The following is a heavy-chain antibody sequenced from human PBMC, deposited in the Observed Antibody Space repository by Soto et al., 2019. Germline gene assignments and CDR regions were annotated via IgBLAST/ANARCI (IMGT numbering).Heavy chain of an antibody. V-gene: IGHV1-18*01. J-gene: IGHJ4*02. D-gene: IGHD3-16*02. CDR2: ISAYNGST. Sequence: ASVKVSCKASGYTFTSYGISWVRQAPGQGLEWMGWISAYNGSTNYAQKLQGRVTMTTDTSTSTAYMELRSLRSDDTAVYYCARVRVRDYIWGSYRYSDFDYWGQGTLVTVSS. CDR3: ARVRVRDYIWGSYRYSDFDY. CDR1: GYTFTSYG.